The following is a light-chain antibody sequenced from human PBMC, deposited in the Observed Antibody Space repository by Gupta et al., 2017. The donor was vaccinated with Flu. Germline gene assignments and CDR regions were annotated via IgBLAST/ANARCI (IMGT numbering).Light chain of an antibody. J-gene: IGKJ1*01. CDR2: KTS. CDR1: QTINNW. V-gene: IGKV1-5*03. CDR3: QQYNSYWT. Sequence: SPSTLSASVGDRVTITCRASQTINNWLAWYQQKPGRAPKLLIYKTSALESGVPSRFSGSGSGTDFTLTINGLQPDDFATYYCQQYNSYWTFGQGTKVEIK.